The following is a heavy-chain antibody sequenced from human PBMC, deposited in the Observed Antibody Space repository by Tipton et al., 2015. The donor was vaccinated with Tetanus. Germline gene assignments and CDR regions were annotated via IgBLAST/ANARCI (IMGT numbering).Heavy chain of an antibody. D-gene: IGHD3-9*01. Sequence: GSLRLSCAASGFTFKSYTINWLRQAPGNGLEWVAAISGSRLTPYYADSVKGRFTISRDNTKNSLYLQMSSLRNEDTAVYYCVTGTLRYGAWGQGTLVTVSS. J-gene: IGHJ5*02. CDR1: GFTFKSYT. V-gene: IGHV3-21*01. CDR3: VTGTLRYGA. CDR2: ISGSRLTP.